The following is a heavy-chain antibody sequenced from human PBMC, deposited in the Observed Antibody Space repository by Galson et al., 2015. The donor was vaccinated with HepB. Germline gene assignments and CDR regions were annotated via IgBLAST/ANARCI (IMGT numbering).Heavy chain of an antibody. CDR2: IWYDGSNK. J-gene: IGHJ6*03. CDR3: ARDRRVVVPAAMSYYMDV. V-gene: IGHV3-33*01. Sequence: SLRLSCAASGFTFSSYGMHWVRQAPGKGLEWVAVIWYDGSNKYYADSVKGRFTISRDNSKNTLYLQMNSLRAEDTAVYYCARDRRVVVPAAMSYYMDVWGKGTTVTVSS. D-gene: IGHD2-2*01. CDR1: GFTFSSYG.